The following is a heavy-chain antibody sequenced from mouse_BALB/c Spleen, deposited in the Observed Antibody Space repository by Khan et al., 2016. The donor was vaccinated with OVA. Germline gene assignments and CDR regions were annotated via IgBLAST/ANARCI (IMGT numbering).Heavy chain of an antibody. CDR2: INPYNGGT. J-gene: IGHJ2*01. Sequence: VQLKQSGPELVKPGASVKMSCKASGYTFTNYVLHWVKQKPGQGLEWIGYINPYNGGTKYNEKFKGKATLASDKSSITAYMELSSLTSEDSAVDYCARGNWQSYYFDYWSQGTTLTLSS. D-gene: IGHD4-1*01. CDR3: ARGNWQSYYFDY. V-gene: IGHV1S136*01. CDR1: GYTFTNYV.